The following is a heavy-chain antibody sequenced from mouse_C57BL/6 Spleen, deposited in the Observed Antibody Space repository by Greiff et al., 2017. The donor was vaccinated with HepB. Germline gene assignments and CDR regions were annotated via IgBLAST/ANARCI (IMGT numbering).Heavy chain of an antibody. CDR3: ARVDYLYAMDY. V-gene: IGHV5-16*01. Sequence: EVKVVESEGGLVQPGSSMKLSCTASGFTFSDYYMAWVRQVPEKGLEWVANINYDGSSTYYLDSLKSRFIISRDNAKNILYLQMSSLKSEDTATYYCARVDYLYAMDYWGQGTSVTVSS. D-gene: IGHD1-1*02. CDR1: GFTFSDYY. J-gene: IGHJ4*01. CDR2: INYDGSST.